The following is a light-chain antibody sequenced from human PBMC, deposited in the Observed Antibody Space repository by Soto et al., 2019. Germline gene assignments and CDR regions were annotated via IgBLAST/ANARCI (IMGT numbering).Light chain of an antibody. CDR3: QKYNSAPQT. Sequence: DIQMTQSPSSLSASVGDRVTITCRASQDISNYLAWYQQKPEKVPKLLIYAASTLQSGVPSRFSGSGSGTDFTLTISSLQPEDFATYYCQKYNSAPQTFGPGTKVDI. CDR2: AAS. J-gene: IGKJ3*01. V-gene: IGKV1-27*01. CDR1: QDISNY.